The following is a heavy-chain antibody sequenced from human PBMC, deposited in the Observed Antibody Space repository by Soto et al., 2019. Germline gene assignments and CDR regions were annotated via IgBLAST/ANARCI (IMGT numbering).Heavy chain of an antibody. J-gene: IGHJ4*02. Sequence: EVQLLESGGGLVQPGGSLRLSCAASGFTFSSYGMSWVRQAPGKGLEWVSAISSSGGSAYYADSVKGRFTISRVNSKNTLYLQMNSLSAEDTAVYYCARGATSPSYWGQGTLVTVSS. CDR1: GFTFSSYG. V-gene: IGHV3-23*01. CDR2: ISSSGGSA. CDR3: ARGATSPSY.